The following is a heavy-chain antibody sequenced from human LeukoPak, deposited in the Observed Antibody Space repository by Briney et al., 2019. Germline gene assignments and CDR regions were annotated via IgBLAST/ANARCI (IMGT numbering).Heavy chain of an antibody. CDR3: ARDEGFKGSSIDY. CDR2: TYYSGST. J-gene: IGHJ4*02. Sequence: SETLSLTCTVSGGSISSGDYYWSWIRQPPGKGLEWIGYTYYSGSTYYNPSLKSRVTISVDTSKNQFSLKLSSVTAADTAVYYCARDEGFKGSSIDYWGQGTLVTVSS. D-gene: IGHD1-26*01. CDR1: GGSISSGDYY. V-gene: IGHV4-30-4*08.